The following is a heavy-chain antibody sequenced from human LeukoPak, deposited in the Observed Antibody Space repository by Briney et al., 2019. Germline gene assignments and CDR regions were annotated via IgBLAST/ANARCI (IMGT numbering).Heavy chain of an antibody. Sequence: RASVKVSCKASGGTFSSYAISWVRQAPGQGLEWMGGIIPIFGTANYAQKFQGRVTITADESTSTAYMELSSLRSEDTAVYYCAREVSAAAPLRRAFDIWGQGTMVTVSS. CDR2: IIPIFGTA. CDR1: GGTFSSYA. D-gene: IGHD6-13*01. V-gene: IGHV1-69*01. CDR3: AREVSAAAPLRRAFDI. J-gene: IGHJ3*02.